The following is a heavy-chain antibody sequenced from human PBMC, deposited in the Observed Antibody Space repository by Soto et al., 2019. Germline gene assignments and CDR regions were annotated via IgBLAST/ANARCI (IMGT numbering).Heavy chain of an antibody. CDR2: IIPIFGTA. CDR3: ARTPMDTAMARDAFDI. J-gene: IGHJ3*02. CDR1: GGTFSSYA. D-gene: IGHD5-18*01. Sequence: SVKVSCKASGGTFSSYAISWVRQAPGQGLEWMGGIIPIFGTANYAQKFHGRVTITADESTSTAYMELSSLRSEDTAVYYCARTPMDTAMARDAFDIWGQGTMVTVSS. V-gene: IGHV1-69*13.